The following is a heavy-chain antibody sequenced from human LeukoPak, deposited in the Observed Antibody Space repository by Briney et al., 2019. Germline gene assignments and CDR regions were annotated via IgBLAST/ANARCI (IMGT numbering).Heavy chain of an antibody. CDR3: ARYYYDRSSSAPYFDY. J-gene: IGHJ4*02. D-gene: IGHD3-22*01. V-gene: IGHV1-2*02. CDR1: LCSFTGYY. Sequence: GSSVPVPCQASLCSFTGYYMLWVGPAPAQGREGMGWINHNSGGTNYAQKLQGRVTMTSNTSNGPAHMEPDRLSSDDTAVYDCARYYYDRSSSAPYFDYWGEGTLVTVSS. CDR2: INHNSGGT.